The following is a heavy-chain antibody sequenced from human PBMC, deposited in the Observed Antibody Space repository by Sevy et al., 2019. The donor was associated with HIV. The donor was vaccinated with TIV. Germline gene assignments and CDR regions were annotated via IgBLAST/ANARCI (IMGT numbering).Heavy chain of an antibody. V-gene: IGHV3-30*04. CDR1: GFTFSSYA. Sequence: GGSLRLSCAASGFTFSSYAMHWVRQAPGKGLEWVAVISYDGSNKYYADSVKGRFTISRDNSKKTLYLQMNSLRAEDTAVYYWARVKWYDFWSGYPSGYYYYGMDVWGQGTTVTVSS. J-gene: IGHJ6*02. CDR3: ARVKWYDFWSGYPSGYYYYGMDV. D-gene: IGHD3-3*01. CDR2: ISYDGSNK.